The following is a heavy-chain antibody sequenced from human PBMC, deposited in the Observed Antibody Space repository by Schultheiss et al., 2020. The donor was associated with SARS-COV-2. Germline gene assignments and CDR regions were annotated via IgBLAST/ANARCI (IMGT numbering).Heavy chain of an antibody. CDR2: IYYSGNT. V-gene: IGHV4-61*05. CDR3: ARVSYDFWSGSYDAFDI. J-gene: IGHJ3*02. CDR1: GGSISSSSYY. Sequence: SQTLSLTCTVSGGSISSSSYYWSWIRQPPGKGLEWIGYIYYSGNTNYNPSLKSRVTISVDTSKSQFSLKLSSVTAADTAVYYCARVSYDFWSGSYDAFDIWGQGTMVTVSS. D-gene: IGHD3-3*01.